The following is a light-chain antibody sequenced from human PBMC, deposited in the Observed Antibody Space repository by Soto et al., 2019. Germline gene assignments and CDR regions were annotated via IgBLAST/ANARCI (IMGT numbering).Light chain of an antibody. CDR2: EVS. J-gene: IGLJ1*01. CDR3: SSYTSSSTLEV. Sequence: QSALTQPASVSGSPGQSITISCTGTSNDVGGYNYVSWYQHHPGKAPKLMIYEVSNRPSGVSNRFSGSKSGNTASLTISGLQAEDEADYYCSSYTSSSTLEVFGTGTKVTVL. CDR1: SNDVGGYNY. V-gene: IGLV2-14*01.